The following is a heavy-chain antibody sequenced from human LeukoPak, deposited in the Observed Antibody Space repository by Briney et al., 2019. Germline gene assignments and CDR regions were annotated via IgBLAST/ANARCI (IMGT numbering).Heavy chain of an antibody. Sequence: TGGSLRLSCAASGFTFSSYSMNWVRQAPGKGLEWVSYISSSSSTTYYADSVKGRFTISRDNAKNSLYLQMNSLRAEDTAVYYCARDRNSGAEGWFDPWGQGTLVTVSS. J-gene: IGHJ5*02. V-gene: IGHV3-48*01. CDR1: GFTFSSYS. CDR3: ARDRNSGAEGWFDP. CDR2: ISSSSSTT. D-gene: IGHD1-26*01.